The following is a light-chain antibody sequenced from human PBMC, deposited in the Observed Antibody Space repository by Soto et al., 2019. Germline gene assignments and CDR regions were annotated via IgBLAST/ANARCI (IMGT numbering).Light chain of an antibody. V-gene: IGLV1-40*01. CDR2: ANT. CDR3: QSYDSSLSAYV. CDR1: RSNIGAGYD. J-gene: IGLJ1*01. Sequence: QAVVTQPPSVSGAPGQRVTISCTGSRSNIGAGYDVHWYQQLPSTAPKLLIFANTIRPSGVPDRFSGSKSGTSASLAITGLQAEDEADYYCQSYDSSLSAYVFGIGTKLTVL.